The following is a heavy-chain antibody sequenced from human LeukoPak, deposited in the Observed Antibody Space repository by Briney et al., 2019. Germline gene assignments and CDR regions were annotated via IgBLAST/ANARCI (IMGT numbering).Heavy chain of an antibody. Sequence: SQTLSLPCTVSGGSISSGGYYWSWIRQPPGKGLEWIGYIYHSGSTYYNPSLKSRVTISVDRSKNQFSLKLSSVTAADTAVYYCARTVVVPAAKTNLKYYFDYWGQGTLVTVSS. CDR3: ARTVVVPAAKTNLKYYFDY. CDR2: IYHSGST. CDR1: GGSISSGGYY. V-gene: IGHV4-30-2*01. D-gene: IGHD2-2*01. J-gene: IGHJ4*02.